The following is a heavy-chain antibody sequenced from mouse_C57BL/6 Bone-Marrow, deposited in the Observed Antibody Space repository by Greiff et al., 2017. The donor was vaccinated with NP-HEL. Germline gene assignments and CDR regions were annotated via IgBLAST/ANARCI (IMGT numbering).Heavy chain of an antibody. CDR2: IDPSDSYT. V-gene: IGHV1-69*01. Sequence: QVQLQQPGAELVMPGASVKLSCKASGYTFTSYWMHWVKQRPGQGLEWIGEIDPSDSYTNYNQKFKGKSTLTVDTSSSTAYMQLSSLTSEDSAVYYCARRLDSSGYHPDYWGQGTTLTVSS. J-gene: IGHJ2*01. CDR3: ARRLDSSGYHPDY. CDR1: GYTFTSYW. D-gene: IGHD3-2*02.